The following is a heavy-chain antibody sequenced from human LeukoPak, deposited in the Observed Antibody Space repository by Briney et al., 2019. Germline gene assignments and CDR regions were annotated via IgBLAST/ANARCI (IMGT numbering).Heavy chain of an antibody. CDR2: ISSSSSTI. D-gene: IGHD3-22*01. CDR3: ARDPNYYDSSGVFDY. Sequence: GGSLRLSCAASGFTFSSYSMNWVRQAPGKGLEWVSYISSSSSTIYYADSVKGRFTISRDNAKNSLYLQMNSLRDEDTAVYYCARDPNYYDSSGVFDYRGQGTLVTVSS. J-gene: IGHJ4*02. V-gene: IGHV3-48*02. CDR1: GFTFSSYS.